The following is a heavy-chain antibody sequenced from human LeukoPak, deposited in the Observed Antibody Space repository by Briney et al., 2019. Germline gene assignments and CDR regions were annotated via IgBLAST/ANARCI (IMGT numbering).Heavy chain of an antibody. J-gene: IGHJ5*01. V-gene: IGHV6-1*01. D-gene: IGHD7-27*01. Sequence: SQTLSLTCAISGDIVSSNSAALNWLRQSPSRGLEWLGRTYYRSKWFDDYAVSVKSRITINPDTSKNQFSLHLNSVPPEDTALHYCARPGWGPAGWFDPWGQGTLVTVSS. CDR2: TYYRSKWFD. CDR1: GDIVSSNSAA. CDR3: ARPGWGPAGWFDP.